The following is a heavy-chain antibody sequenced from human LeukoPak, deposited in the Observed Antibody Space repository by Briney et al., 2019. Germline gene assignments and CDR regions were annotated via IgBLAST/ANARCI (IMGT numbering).Heavy chain of an antibody. J-gene: IGHJ4*02. CDR1: GGSISSNY. CDR3: ARHIRGAYYYFDY. D-gene: IGHD3-10*01. V-gene: IGHV4-59*08. CDR2: MFHTGST. Sequence: PSETLSLTCTVSGGSISSNYWSWIRQPPGNGLEWIGYMFHTGSTNYNPSLKSRVTISLDTSKSQFSLKLRSVTAADTAVYYCARHIRGAYYYFDYWGQGTLVTVSS.